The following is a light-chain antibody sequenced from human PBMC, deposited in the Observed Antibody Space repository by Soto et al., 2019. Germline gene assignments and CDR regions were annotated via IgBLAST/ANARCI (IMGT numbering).Light chain of an antibody. CDR1: SSDVGGYNF. Sequence: QSVLTQSRSVSGSPGQSVTSSCTGTSSDVGGYNFVSWFQQYPGKAPKLIIYDVTKRPSGVPDRFSGSKSGSTASLTISGLQTDDEADYYCCSYAGSYTHVFGTGTKV. CDR3: CSYAGSYTHV. J-gene: IGLJ1*01. V-gene: IGLV2-11*01. CDR2: DVT.